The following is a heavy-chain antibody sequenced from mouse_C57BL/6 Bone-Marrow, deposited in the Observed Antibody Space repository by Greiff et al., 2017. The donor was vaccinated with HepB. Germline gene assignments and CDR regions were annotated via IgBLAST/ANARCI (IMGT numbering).Heavy chain of an antibody. J-gene: IGHJ3*01. CDR1: GYSITSGYY. CDR3: ARGAFWFAY. V-gene: IGHV3-6*01. CDR2: ISYDGSN. Sequence: EVHLVESGPGLVKPSQSLSLTCSVTGYSITSGYYWNWIRQFPGNKLEWMGYISYDGSNNYNPSLKNRISITRDTSKNQFFLKLNSVTTEDTATYYCARGAFWFAYWGQGTLVTVSA.